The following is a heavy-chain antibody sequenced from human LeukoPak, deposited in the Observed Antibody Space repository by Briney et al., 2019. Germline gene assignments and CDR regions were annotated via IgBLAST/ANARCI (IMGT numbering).Heavy chain of an antibody. CDR2: INVYNGNT. CDR1: RYTFSSYG. D-gene: IGHD4-17*01. CDR3: ARRSMTTALSHFDY. J-gene: IGHJ4*02. V-gene: IGHV1-18*01. Sequence: ASVKVSCKASRYTFSSYGISWVRQAPGQGLEWMGWINVYNGNTNYAQKVQDRVTMTTDTSTSTAYMELRSLRSDDTAVYYCARRSMTTALSHFDYWGQGTLVTVSS.